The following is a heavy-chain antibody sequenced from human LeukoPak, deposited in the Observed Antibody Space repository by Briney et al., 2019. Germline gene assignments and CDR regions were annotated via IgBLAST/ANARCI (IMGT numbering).Heavy chain of an antibody. CDR1: GFILGSYE. CDR2: ISSSGSTI. J-gene: IGHJ4*02. V-gene: IGHV3-48*03. Sequence: PGGCLRLSCAAAGFILGSYEMSSVRQAAGKGLGWVSYISSSGSTIYYADSVKGRFTISRDNAKNSLYLQMTSLRAEDTAVYYCARGPTPDYWGQGILVTVSS. CDR3: ARGPTPDY.